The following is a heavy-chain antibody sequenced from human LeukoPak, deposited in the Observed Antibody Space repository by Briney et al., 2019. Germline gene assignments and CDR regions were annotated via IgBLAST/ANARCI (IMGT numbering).Heavy chain of an antibody. Sequence: AGGSLRLSCTVSGFSFSNAWMNWVRQAPGKGLECVGRFKSVSDGETTDYAAPVKRRCIHSRDDSSSTLYLQMHSLRTEDTAVYYYTTLLLGPEFWGQGTLVTVSS. D-gene: IGHD3-10*01. CDR1: GFSFSNAW. CDR3: TTLLLGPEF. J-gene: IGHJ4*02. CDR2: FKSVSDGETT. V-gene: IGHV3-15*01.